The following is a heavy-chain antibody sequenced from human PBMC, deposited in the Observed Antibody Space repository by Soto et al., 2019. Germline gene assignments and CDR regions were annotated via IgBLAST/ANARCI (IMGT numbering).Heavy chain of an antibody. CDR2: IIPIFGTA. CDR3: ARGDTAMEREPYYYGMDV. CDR1: GGTFSSYA. Sequence: AASVKVSCKASGGTFSSYAISWVRQAPGQGLEWMGGIIPIFGTANYAQKFQGRVTITADESTSTAYMELSSLRSEDTAVYYCARGDTAMEREPYYYGMDVWGQGTTVTVSS. V-gene: IGHV1-69*13. J-gene: IGHJ6*02. D-gene: IGHD5-18*01.